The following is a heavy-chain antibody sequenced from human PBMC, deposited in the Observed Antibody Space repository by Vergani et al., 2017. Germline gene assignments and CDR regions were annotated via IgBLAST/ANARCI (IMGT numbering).Heavy chain of an antibody. CDR3: ARGSSGWYSRRTGWFDP. Sequence: QAQLQESGPRLVKPSQTLSLTCSFSGGSLDIHSQTWGWIRQPAGEGLEWIGLIDVKGNSNFSPSLESRVTMSADASRGRFSLNLRSVTTSDTAVYYCARGSSGWYSRRTGWFDPWGQGTLVTVSS. CDR1: GGSLDIHSQT. V-gene: IGHV4-61*02. J-gene: IGHJ5*02. D-gene: IGHD6-19*01. CDR2: IDVKGNS.